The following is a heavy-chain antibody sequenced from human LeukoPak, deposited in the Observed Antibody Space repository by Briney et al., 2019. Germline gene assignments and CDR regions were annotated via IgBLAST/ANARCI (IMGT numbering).Heavy chain of an antibody. V-gene: IGHV4-61*01. CDR3: ARHLGARSFGEGFDP. D-gene: IGHD3-3*01. J-gene: IGHJ5*02. CDR2: MFYSEST. CDR1: GASVSDGNYY. Sequence: PSETLSLTCSVSGASVSDGNYYWSWIRQPPGKGLEWIGYMFYSESTKYNPSLKSRVTISVDKSKNQFSLHMSSVTAADTAVYYCARHLGARSFGEGFDPWGQGTLVTVSS.